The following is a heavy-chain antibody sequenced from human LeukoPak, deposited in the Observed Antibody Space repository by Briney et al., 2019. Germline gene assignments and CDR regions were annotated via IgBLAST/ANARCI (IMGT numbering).Heavy chain of an antibody. Sequence: SETLSLTCAVYGGSFSGYYWSWIRQPPGKGLEWIGEINHSGSTNYNPSLKSRVTISVDTSKNQFSLKLSSVTAADTAVYYCARHPTGSYPTLLDYWGQGTLVTVSS. CDR3: ARHPTGSYPTLLDY. CDR1: GGSFSGYY. D-gene: IGHD1-26*01. CDR2: INHSGST. J-gene: IGHJ4*02. V-gene: IGHV4-34*01.